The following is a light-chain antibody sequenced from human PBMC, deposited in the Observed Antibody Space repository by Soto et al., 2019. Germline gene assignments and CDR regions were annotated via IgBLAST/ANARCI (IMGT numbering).Light chain of an antibody. V-gene: IGKV3-20*01. J-gene: IGKJ1*01. CDR3: QKYGSSYWK. CDR1: QNISSY. CDR2: GAS. Sequence: IVLTHSPATLSFSPLKRATLSFSSSQNISSYLISYQQKPGQAPRLLIYGASSRATGIPDRISGSGSVTDITLTTSSLQSEDFAVYYCQKYGSSYWKFGQGTKVDIK.